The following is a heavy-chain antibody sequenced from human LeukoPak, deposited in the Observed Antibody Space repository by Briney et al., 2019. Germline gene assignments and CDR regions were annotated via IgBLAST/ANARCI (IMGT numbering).Heavy chain of an antibody. V-gene: IGHV3-48*01. Sequence: GGSLRLSCAASGFTFSSYSMNWVRQAPGKGLEWVSYISSSSSTIYYADSVKGRFTISRDNAKISLYLQMNSLRAEDTAVYYCARAMWGYCSSTSCSCDYWGQGTLVTVSS. CDR1: GFTFSSYS. CDR3: ARAMWGYCSSTSCSCDY. J-gene: IGHJ4*02. CDR2: ISSSSSTI. D-gene: IGHD2-2*01.